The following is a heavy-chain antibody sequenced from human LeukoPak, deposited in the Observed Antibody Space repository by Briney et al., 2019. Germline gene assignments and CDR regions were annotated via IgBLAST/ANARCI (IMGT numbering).Heavy chain of an antibody. J-gene: IGHJ5*02. Sequence: SETLSLTCTVSGGSISSYYWSWIRQPPGKGLEWIGNIYPSGSTYYNPSPKSRLTISLDTSKNQFSLKLSSVTAADTAVYYCARSISNYLFDPWGQGTLVTVSS. CDR3: ARSISNYLFDP. CDR1: GGSISSYY. V-gene: IGHV4-4*08. CDR2: IYPSGST. D-gene: IGHD4-11*01.